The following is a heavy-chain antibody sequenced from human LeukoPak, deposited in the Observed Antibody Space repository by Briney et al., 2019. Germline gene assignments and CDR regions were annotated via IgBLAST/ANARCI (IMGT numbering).Heavy chain of an antibody. D-gene: IGHD3-10*01. CDR2: INSDGSST. CDR1: GFTFSSYW. CDR3: ARDLGFGWFGESPDY. J-gene: IGHJ4*02. Sequence: GSLRLSCAASGFTFSSYWMHWVRQAPGKGLVWVSRINSDGSSTSYADSVKGRFTISRDNAKNTLYLQMNSLRAEDTAVYYCARDLGFGWFGESPDYWGQGTLVTVSS. V-gene: IGHV3-74*01.